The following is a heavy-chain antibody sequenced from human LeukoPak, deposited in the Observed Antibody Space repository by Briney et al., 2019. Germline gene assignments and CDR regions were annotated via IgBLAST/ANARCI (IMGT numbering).Heavy chain of an antibody. CDR2: ISWNSGSI. D-gene: IGHD6-13*01. J-gene: IGHJ4*02. V-gene: IGHV3-9*01. CDR1: GFTFDDYA. CDR3: AKDMRYSSSWYDFGY. Sequence: GGSLRLSCAASGFTFDDYAMHWVRQAPGKGLEWGSGISWNSGSIGYADSVKGRFTISRDNAKNSLYLQMNSLRAEDTALYYCAKDMRYSSSWYDFGYWGQGTLVTVSS.